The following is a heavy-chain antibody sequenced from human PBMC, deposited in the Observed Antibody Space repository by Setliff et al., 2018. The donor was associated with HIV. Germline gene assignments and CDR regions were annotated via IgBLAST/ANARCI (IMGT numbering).Heavy chain of an antibody. CDR3: ARDRLGHIDRPYFDY. D-gene: IGHD2-21*01. J-gene: IGHJ4*02. V-gene: IGHV1-18*01. CDR2: ISAHSGYA. CDR1: GYTLSTYG. Sequence: ASVKVSCKASGYTLSTYGISWVRQAPGQGLEWMGWISAHSGYAKSAQKFQGRVTMDTDTSTNTAYMELKSLRSDDTAVYYCARDRLGHIDRPYFDYWGQGTLVTVSS.